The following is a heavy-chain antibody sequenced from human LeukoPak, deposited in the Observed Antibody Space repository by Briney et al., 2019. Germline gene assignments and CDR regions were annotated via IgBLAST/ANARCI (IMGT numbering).Heavy chain of an antibody. V-gene: IGHV1-2*02. Sequence: ASVQVSCKASGYTFTGYYMHWVRQAPGQGLEWMGWINPNSGGTNYAQKFQGRVTMTRDTSISTAYMELSRLRSDDTAVYYCARDYREYSSSIGGWFDPWGQGTLVTVSS. CDR3: ARDYREYSSSIGGWFDP. D-gene: IGHD6-6*01. J-gene: IGHJ5*02. CDR2: INPNSGGT. CDR1: GYTFTGYY.